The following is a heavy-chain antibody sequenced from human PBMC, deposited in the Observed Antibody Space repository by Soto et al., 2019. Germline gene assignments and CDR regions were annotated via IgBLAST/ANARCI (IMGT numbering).Heavy chain of an antibody. D-gene: IGHD2-2*01. CDR2: IIPIFGTA. CDR1: GGTFSSYA. J-gene: IGHJ6*02. CDR3: ATSIVVVPAVLYYYYGMDV. V-gene: IGHV1-69*01. Sequence: QVQLVQSGAEVKKPGSSVKVSCKASGGTFSSYAISWVRQAPGQGLEWMGGIIPIFGTANYAQKFQGRVTITADESPSTAYMELSSLRSEDTAVYYCATSIVVVPAVLYYYYGMDVWGQGTTVTVSS.